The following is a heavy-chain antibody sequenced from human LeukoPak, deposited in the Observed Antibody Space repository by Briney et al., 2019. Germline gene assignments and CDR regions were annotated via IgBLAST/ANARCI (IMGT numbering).Heavy chain of an antibody. D-gene: IGHD3-16*01. V-gene: IGHV4-59*01. CDR3: ARDWSTFGSREYGYFDL. CDR2: IYYSGST. CDR1: GDSISSYY. J-gene: IGHJ2*01. Sequence: SQTLSLTCTVSGDSISSYYCSWIRQPPGKGLEWIWYIYYSGSTNYNPSLKSRVTISVVTSKNQFSLKLSYVTVADTTVYYCARDWSTFGSREYGYFDLWGRGTLVTVSS.